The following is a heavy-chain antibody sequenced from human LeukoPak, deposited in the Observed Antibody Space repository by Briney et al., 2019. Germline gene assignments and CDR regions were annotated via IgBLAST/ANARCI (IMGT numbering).Heavy chain of an antibody. Sequence: SETLSLTCAVYGGSFSGYYWSWIRQPPGQGLEWIGEINHSGSTNYNPSLKSRVTISVDTSKNQFSLKLSSVTAADTAAYYCARGRPVLLWFGEPSNWFDPWGQGTLVTVSS. V-gene: IGHV4-34*01. CDR2: INHSGST. D-gene: IGHD3-10*01. CDR3: ARGRPVLLWFGEPSNWFDP. J-gene: IGHJ5*02. CDR1: GGSFSGYY.